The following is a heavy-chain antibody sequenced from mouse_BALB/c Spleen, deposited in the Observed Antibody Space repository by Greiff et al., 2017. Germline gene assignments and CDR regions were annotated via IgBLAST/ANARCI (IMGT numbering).Heavy chain of an antibody. Sequence: DVKLVESGGGLVKPGGSLKLSCAASGFTFSSYAMSWVRQTPEKRLEWVASISSGGSTYYPDSVKGRFTISRDNARNILYLQMSSLRSEDTAMYYCASHSHYYAMEYWGQGTSVTVAA. J-gene: IGHJ4*01. CDR1: GFTFSSYA. CDR2: ISSGGST. D-gene: IGHD6-1*01. V-gene: IGHV5-6-5*01. CDR3: ASHSHYYAMEY.